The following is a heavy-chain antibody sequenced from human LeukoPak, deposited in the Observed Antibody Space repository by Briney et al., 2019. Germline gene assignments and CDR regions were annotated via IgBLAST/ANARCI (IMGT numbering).Heavy chain of an antibody. CDR2: IYYSGTT. J-gene: IGHJ3*02. CDR3: ARSISGSYYDAFDI. V-gene: IGHV4-39*07. Sequence: SETLSLTCTVSGASISSSTYYWAWIRQPPGKGPVWIASIYYSGTTYYNPSLKSRVTISVDTSKNQFSLNVRSVTAADAAVYYCARSISGSYYDAFDIWGQGTMVTVSS. CDR1: GASISSSTYY. D-gene: IGHD1-26*01.